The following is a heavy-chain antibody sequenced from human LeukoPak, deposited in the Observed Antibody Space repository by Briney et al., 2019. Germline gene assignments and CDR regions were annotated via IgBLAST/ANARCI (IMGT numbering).Heavy chain of an antibody. V-gene: IGHV3-21*01. CDR1: GFTFSSHS. Sequence: PGGSLRLSCAASGFTFSSHSMNWVRQAPGKGLEWVSSISSSSSYIYYADSVKGRFTISRDNAKNSLYLQMNSLRAEDTAVYYCARDPSGRWNDAFDIWGQGTMVTVSS. D-gene: IGHD1-1*01. J-gene: IGHJ3*02. CDR3: ARDPSGRWNDAFDI. CDR2: ISSSSSYI.